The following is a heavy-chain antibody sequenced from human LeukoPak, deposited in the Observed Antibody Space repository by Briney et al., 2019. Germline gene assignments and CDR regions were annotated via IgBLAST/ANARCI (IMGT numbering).Heavy chain of an antibody. Sequence: SGGSLRLSCAASGFTFSSYAMHWVRQAPGKGLEWVAVISYDGSNKYYADSVKGRFTISRDNSKNTLYLQMSSLRAEDTAVYYCARERGSYYYFDYWGQGTLVTVSS. J-gene: IGHJ4*02. CDR1: GFTFSSYA. V-gene: IGHV3-30-3*01. D-gene: IGHD1-26*01. CDR2: ISYDGSNK. CDR3: ARERGSYYYFDY.